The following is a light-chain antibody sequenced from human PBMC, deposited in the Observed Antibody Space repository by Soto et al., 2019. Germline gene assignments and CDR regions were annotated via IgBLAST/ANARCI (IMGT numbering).Light chain of an antibody. CDR2: EVN. J-gene: IGLJ2*01. V-gene: IGLV2-8*01. CDR3: SSFAGSNFYVV. Sequence: QSVLTQPPSASGSPGQSVTISCTGTSRDVGGYNYVSWYQQHPGKAPKLMIYEVNKRPSGVPDRFSGSKSGNTASLTVSGLQAEDEADYYCSSFAGSNFYVVFGGGTKLTVL. CDR1: SRDVGGYNY.